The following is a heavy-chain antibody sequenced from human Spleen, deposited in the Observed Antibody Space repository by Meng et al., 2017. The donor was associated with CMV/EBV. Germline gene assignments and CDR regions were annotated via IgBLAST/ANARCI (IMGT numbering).Heavy chain of an antibody. J-gene: IGHJ4*02. Sequence: ASVKVSCKASGYTFTSYGISWVRQAPGQGLEWMGWINPKSGDTQYAQNFQGRVTMTSNTSIRTAYMDLSRLRSDDTAVYYCATGGGYPRGDYWGQGTLVTVSS. CDR1: GYTFTSYG. V-gene: IGHV1-2*02. D-gene: IGHD5-12*01. CDR2: INPKSGDT. CDR3: ATGGGYPRGDY.